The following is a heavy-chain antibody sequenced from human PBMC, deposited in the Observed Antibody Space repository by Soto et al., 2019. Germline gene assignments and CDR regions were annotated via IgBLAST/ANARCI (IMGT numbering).Heavy chain of an antibody. CDR3: AKDMEMTGSCTNGLCWTLDY. V-gene: IGHV3-23*01. J-gene: IGHJ4*02. CDR2: ISGSGVST. CDR1: GFTFSSYA. Sequence: VGSLILSCAASGFTFSSYAMSWVRQAPGKGLEWVSVISGSGVSTYYADSVKGRFTISRDKSKNTLYLQMNSLRAEDTAVYFCAKDMEMTGSCTNGLCWTLDYWGPGTLVTVSS. D-gene: IGHD2-8*01.